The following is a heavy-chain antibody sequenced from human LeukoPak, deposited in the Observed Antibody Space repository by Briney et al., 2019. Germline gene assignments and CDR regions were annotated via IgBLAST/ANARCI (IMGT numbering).Heavy chain of an antibody. Sequence: SETLSLTCTVSGGSISSNNYYWGWIRQPPGKGLEWIGSIYYSGSTYYNPSLKSRVTISVDTSKNQFSLKLSSVTAADTAVYYCTKATQWLAFDYWGRGTLVTVSS. J-gene: IGHJ4*02. CDR2: IYYSGST. V-gene: IGHV4-39*03. CDR3: TKATQWLAFDY. CDR1: GGSISSNNYY. D-gene: IGHD6-19*01.